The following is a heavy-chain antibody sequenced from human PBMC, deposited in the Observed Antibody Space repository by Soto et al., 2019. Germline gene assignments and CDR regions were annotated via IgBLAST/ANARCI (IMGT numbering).Heavy chain of an antibody. CDR2: ISYDGVNK. CDR3: AKSVYNWNDGFFDY. D-gene: IGHD1-1*01. V-gene: IGHV3-30*18. J-gene: IGHJ4*02. Sequence: QVQLVESGGGVVQPGRSLRLSCEASGFTFSTYGMHWVRQAPGKGLEWVAVISYDGVNKYYADSVKGRFTISRDNSKNTLYLQMNSLRAEDTAVYYCAKSVYNWNDGFFDYWGQGTLVTVSS. CDR1: GFTFSTYG.